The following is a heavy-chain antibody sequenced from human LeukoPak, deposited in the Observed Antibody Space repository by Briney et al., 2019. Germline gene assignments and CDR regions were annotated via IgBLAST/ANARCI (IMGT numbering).Heavy chain of an antibody. J-gene: IGHJ4*02. CDR1: GFTFSSYA. Sequence: GGCLRLSCAASGFTFSSYAMRWVRQVPGKGLEWVAVISYDRSNKYYADSVKGRFTISRDNSKNTLYLQMNSLRAEDTAVYYCARDDYWGQGTLVTVSS. CDR3: ARDDY. V-gene: IGHV3-30*04. CDR2: ISYDRSNK.